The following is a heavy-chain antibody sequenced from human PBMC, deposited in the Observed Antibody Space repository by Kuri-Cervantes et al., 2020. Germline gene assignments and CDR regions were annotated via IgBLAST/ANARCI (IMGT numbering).Heavy chain of an antibody. CDR2: SNAGNGNT. Sequence: GESLKVSCKASGYTFTSYAMHWVRQAPGQRLEWMGWSNAGNGNTKYSQEFQGRVTITRDTSASTAYMELSSLRSEDMAVYYCARDPGGYSYGPLNFDYWGQGTLVTVSS. D-gene: IGHD5-18*01. CDR3: ARDPGGYSYGPLNFDY. CDR1: GYTFTSYA. J-gene: IGHJ4*02. V-gene: IGHV1-3*02.